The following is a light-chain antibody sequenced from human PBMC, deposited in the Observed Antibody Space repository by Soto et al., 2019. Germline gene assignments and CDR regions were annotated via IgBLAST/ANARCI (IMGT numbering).Light chain of an antibody. J-gene: IGKJ5*01. V-gene: IGKV3-20*01. Sequence: SQSLFTLSSSQREGATLSCRASQSVSSSYLAWYQQKPGQAPRLLIYGASSRATGIPDRFSGSGSGTDFTLTISRLEPEDFAVYYCQQYGGSYWTACGQGTRWRL. CDR2: GAS. CDR1: QSVSSSY. CDR3: QQYGGSYWTA.